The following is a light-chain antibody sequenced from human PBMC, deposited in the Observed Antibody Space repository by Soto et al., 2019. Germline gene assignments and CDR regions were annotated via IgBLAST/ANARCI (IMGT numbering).Light chain of an antibody. V-gene: IGKV3-15*01. CDR3: QQGHNWPLS. CDR2: SAS. CDR1: QSISTE. Sequence: EIVMTQSPATLSVSPGERATLSCRASQSISTELAWYQQKPGQPPRLLIYSASTRATGVPARFTGSGSGSEFTLTICGLQAEDFAVYYCQQGHNWPLSFGQGTGLEI. J-gene: IGKJ2*01.